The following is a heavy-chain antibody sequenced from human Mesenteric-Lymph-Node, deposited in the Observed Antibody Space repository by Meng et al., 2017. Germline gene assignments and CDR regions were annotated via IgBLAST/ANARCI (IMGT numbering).Heavy chain of an antibody. D-gene: IGHD3-10*01. V-gene: IGHV4-31*11. CDR3: ARDSGRFGELSLVSSDY. CDR1: GGSISSSNW. CDR2: IYYSGST. Sequence: SETLSLTCAVSGGSISSSNWWSWVRQHPGKGLEWIGYIYYSGSTYYNPSLKSRVTISVDTSKNQFSLKLSSVTAADTAVYYCARDSGRFGELSLVSSDYWGQGTLVTVSS. J-gene: IGHJ4*02.